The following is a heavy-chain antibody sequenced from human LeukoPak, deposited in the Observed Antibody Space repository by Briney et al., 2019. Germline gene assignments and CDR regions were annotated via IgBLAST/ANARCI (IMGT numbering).Heavy chain of an antibody. Sequence: SETLSLTCTVSGGSISSYYWGLIRQPPGKGLEWIGSIYYTGSTYYNPSLKSRVAISVDTSKNQFSLNLSSVTAADTAVYFCARDGRSSPSTWGQGTLVTVSS. J-gene: IGHJ4*02. V-gene: IGHV4-39*07. CDR1: GGSISSYY. D-gene: IGHD2-2*01. CDR3: ARDGRSSPST. CDR2: IYYTGST.